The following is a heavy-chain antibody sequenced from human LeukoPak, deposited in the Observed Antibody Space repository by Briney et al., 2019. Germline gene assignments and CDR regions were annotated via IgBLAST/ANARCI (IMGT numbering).Heavy chain of an antibody. CDR2: IYSGGST. D-gene: IGHD3-22*01. CDR3: ARPYCYDSSGYYLTNYYYYYYMHV. V-gene: IGHV3-66*04. CDR1: GITVSSNY. Sequence: GGSLRLSCAASGITVSSNYMSWVRQAPGKGLEWVSVIYSGGSTYYADSVKGRFTISRDNSKNTLYLQMNSLSAEDTAVYFCARPYCYDSSGYYLTNYYYYYYMHVWGKGTTVTVSS. J-gene: IGHJ6*03.